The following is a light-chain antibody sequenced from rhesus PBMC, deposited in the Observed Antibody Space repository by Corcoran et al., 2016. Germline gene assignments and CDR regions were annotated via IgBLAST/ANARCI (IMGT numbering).Light chain of an antibody. Sequence: DIQMTQSPSSLSASVGDTVTITCRASPGISSYLAWYQQKPGKAPKPLLYYASNLESGVPSRFSGSGSRTDFTLTIRSLQPEDFAIYYCQQHDGYPYTFGQGTKVGIK. CDR3: QQHDGYPYT. CDR1: PGISSY. CDR2: YAS. J-gene: IGKJ2*01. V-gene: IGKV1S14*01.